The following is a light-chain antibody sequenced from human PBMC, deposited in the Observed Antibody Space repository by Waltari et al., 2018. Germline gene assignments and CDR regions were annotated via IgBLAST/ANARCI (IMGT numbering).Light chain of an antibody. V-gene: IGKV3-20*01. Sequence: VFTQSPGTLSLSPGERGTLSCRASQRLTKNYLAWDQQKPGQAPRLLIYGASSRAPGIPDRFSGSGSGTDFTLTISRLEPEDFAMYYCQQYGSSVMYTFGQGTKVEIK. CDR3: QQYGSSVMYT. CDR2: GAS. J-gene: IGKJ2*01. CDR1: QRLTKNY.